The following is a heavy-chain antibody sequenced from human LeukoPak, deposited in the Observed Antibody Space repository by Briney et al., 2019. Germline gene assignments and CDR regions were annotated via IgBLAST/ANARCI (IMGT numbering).Heavy chain of an antibody. CDR1: DDSVNSNGYY. J-gene: IGHJ4*02. CDR3: ARGTGLYFDY. Sequence: PSETLSLTCTVSDDSVNSNGYYWGWLRQSPGKGLEWIGNVDYTGSTFYNPSLKSRLTISVDTSKILFSLKLTSMTAADTAVYYCARGTGLYFDYWGQGTLVTVSS. CDR2: VDYTGST. D-gene: IGHD6-19*01. V-gene: IGHV4-39*02.